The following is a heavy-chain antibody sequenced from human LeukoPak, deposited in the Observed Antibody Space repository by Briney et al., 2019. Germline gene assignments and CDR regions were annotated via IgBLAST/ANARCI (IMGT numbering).Heavy chain of an antibody. J-gene: IGHJ4*02. CDR1: GFTFSSYA. V-gene: IGHV3-30*04. CDR3: ARVDSPTMAYFDY. CDR2: ISYDGSNK. D-gene: IGHD4/OR15-4a*01. Sequence: GGSLRLSCAASGFTFSSYAMHWVRQAPGKGLEWVAVISYDGSNKYYADSVKGRFTISRDNSKNTLYLQMNSLRAEDTAEYYCARVDSPTMAYFDYWGQGTLVTVSS.